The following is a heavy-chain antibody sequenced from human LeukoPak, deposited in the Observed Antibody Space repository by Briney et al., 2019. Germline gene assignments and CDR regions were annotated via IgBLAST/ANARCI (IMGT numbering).Heavy chain of an antibody. Sequence: GASVKVSCKASGYTFTGYYMHWVRQAPGQGLEWMGWINPNSGGTNYAQKFQGWVTMTRDTSISTAYMELSRLRSDDTAVYYCARGRFYCSSTSCSYSWFDPWGQGTLVTVSS. V-gene: IGHV1-2*04. CDR3: ARGRFYCSSTSCSYSWFDP. J-gene: IGHJ5*02. D-gene: IGHD2-2*01. CDR1: GYTFTGYY. CDR2: INPNSGGT.